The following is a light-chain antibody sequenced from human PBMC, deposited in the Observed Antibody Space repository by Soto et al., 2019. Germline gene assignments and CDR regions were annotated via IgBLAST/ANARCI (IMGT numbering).Light chain of an antibody. J-gene: IGKJ2*01. Sequence: IVLTQSPGTLSLSPGERATLSCRASQSVSSSYLAWYQQKPGQSPRLVIYGGSTRAIGIPARLSGSGSGTDFTLTISRLEPEDFAIYYCQQYGSSQYTFGQGTKVDIK. CDR1: QSVSSSY. V-gene: IGKV3-20*01. CDR2: GGS. CDR3: QQYGSSQYT.